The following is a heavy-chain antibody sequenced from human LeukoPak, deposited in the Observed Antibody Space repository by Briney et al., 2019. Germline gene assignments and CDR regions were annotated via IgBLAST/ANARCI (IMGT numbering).Heavy chain of an antibody. V-gene: IGHV4-34*01. Sequence: SETLSLTCAVYGGSFSGYYWSWIRQPPGKGLEWIGEINHSGSTNYNPSLKSRVTISVDTSKNQFSLKLSSVTAADTAAYYCARVEYGSGSYYNYRNNWFDPWGQGTLVTVSS. CDR1: GGSFSGYY. CDR3: ARVEYGSGSYYNYRNNWFDP. CDR2: INHSGST. J-gene: IGHJ5*02. D-gene: IGHD3-10*01.